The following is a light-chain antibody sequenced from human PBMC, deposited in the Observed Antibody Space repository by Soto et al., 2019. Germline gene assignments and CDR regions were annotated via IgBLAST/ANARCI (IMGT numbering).Light chain of an antibody. CDR2: GAS. J-gene: IGKJ1*01. V-gene: IGKV3-15*01. Sequence: EIVMTQSPATLSVSPGERATLSCRASQSVSNNLAWYQQKPGQAPRLLIYGASTRATGISARFSGSGSGTEFTLTISSLQSEDFAVYYCQQYNNWPPTFGQGTKVDTK. CDR3: QQYNNWPPT. CDR1: QSVSNN.